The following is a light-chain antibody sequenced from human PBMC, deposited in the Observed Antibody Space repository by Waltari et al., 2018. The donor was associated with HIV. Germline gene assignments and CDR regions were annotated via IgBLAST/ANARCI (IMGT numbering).Light chain of an antibody. J-gene: IGLJ1*01. V-gene: IGLV2-23*02. CDR2: EVT. CDR1: SSNVGSDDL. CDR3: CSCRRSAIRYV. Sequence: QSALTQPASVSGSPGQSITISCTGTSSNVGSDDLVSWYQQHPGEAPKLLIYEVTKRPSGVSNRFPGSKSGNTASLTISGLQAEDEADYYCCSCRRSAIRYVFGTGTKVTVL.